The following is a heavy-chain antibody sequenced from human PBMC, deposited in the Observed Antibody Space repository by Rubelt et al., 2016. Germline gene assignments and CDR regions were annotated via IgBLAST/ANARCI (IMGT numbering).Heavy chain of an antibody. CDR2: ISYTGST. CDR1: GGSITTYY. J-gene: IGHJ4*02. V-gene: IGHV4-59*01. D-gene: IGHD6-13*01. Sequence: QVQLQESGPGLVKHSETLSLTCTVSGGSITTYYWSWIRQPPGKGLEWIGYISYTGSTKYSPSLKSRFAISVDTSKNQLSLRLSSVTAADTAVYFCARDSAGFDYWGQGTLVTVSS. CDR3: ARDSAGFDY.